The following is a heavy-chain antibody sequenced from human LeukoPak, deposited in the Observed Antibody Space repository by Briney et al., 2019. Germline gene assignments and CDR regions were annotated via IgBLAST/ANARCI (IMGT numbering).Heavy chain of an antibody. V-gene: IGHV3-30-3*01. J-gene: IGHJ4*02. Sequence: GGSLRLSSAASGFTFSTYAMHWVRQAPGKGLEWVAVITYDGSDKYYADSVKGRFTISRDNSKNTVYLQMNSLRAEDTAVYYCARVPYGSGTYTDYWGRGTLVTVSS. D-gene: IGHD3-10*01. CDR2: ITYDGSDK. CDR1: GFTFSTYA. CDR3: ARVPYGSGTYTDY.